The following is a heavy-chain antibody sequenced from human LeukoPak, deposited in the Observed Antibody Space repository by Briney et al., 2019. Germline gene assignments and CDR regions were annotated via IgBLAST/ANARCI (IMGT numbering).Heavy chain of an antibody. J-gene: IGHJ4*02. CDR2: LKSKGSGGTT. D-gene: IGHD3-10*01. CDR1: GFTFNAAW. V-gene: IGHV3-15*01. CDR3: SWEMDGSFGRRLEN. Sequence: PGGSLRLSCAASGFTFNAAWMSWVRQTPGKGLEWIGRLKSKGSGGTTDYAAPVKGRFTISRDDSKNTLYLQMNSLKIEDTAVYFCSWEMDGSFGRRLENWGQGTLVTVAS.